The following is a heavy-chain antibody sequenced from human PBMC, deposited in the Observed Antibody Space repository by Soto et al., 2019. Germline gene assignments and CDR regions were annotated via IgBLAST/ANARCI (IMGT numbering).Heavy chain of an antibody. CDR2: ISYDGSNK. J-gene: IGHJ4*02. CDR1: GFTFSSYG. CDR3: AKDLLTGTRPFDY. V-gene: IGHV3-30*18. Sequence: GGSLRLSCAASGFTFSSYGMHWVRQAPGKGLEWVAVISYDGSNKYYADSVKGRFTISRGNSKNTLYLQMNSLRAEDTAVYYCAKDLLTGTRPFDYWGQGTLVTVSS. D-gene: IGHD1-20*01.